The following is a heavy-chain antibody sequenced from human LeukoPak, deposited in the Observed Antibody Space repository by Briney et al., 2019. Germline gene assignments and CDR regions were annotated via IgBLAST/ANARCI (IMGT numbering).Heavy chain of an antibody. V-gene: IGHV1-46*01. CDR3: ARGGRYYDSSGYSNAFDI. CDR2: INPSGGST. J-gene: IGHJ3*02. CDR1: GYTFTSYY. D-gene: IGHD3-22*01. Sequence: ASVKVSCKASGYTFTSYYMHWVRQAPGQGLEGMGIINPSGGSTSYAQKFQGRVTMTRDMSTSTVYMELSSLRSEDTAVYYCARGGRYYDSSGYSNAFDIWGQGTMVTVSS.